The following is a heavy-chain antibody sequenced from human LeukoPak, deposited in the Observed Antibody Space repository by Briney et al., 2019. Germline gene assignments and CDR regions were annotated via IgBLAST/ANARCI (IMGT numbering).Heavy chain of an antibody. J-gene: IGHJ2*01. D-gene: IGHD2-8*01. CDR3: ARASNSRPYWYFDL. CDR2: IYYSGST. V-gene: IGHV4-59*01. CDR1: GGSFSGYY. Sequence: SETLSLTCAVYGGSFSGYYWSWIRQPPGKGLEWIGYIYYSGSTNYNPSLKSRVTISVDTSKNQFSLKLSSVTAADTAVYYCARASNSRPYWYFDLWGRGTLVTVSS.